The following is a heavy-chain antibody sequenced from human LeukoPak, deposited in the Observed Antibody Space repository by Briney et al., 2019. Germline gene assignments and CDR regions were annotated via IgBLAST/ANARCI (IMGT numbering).Heavy chain of an antibody. CDR2: ISGSGGST. CDR1: GFTFSSYA. D-gene: IGHD5-24*01. Sequence: PGGSLRLSCAASGFTFSSYAMSWVRQAPGKGLEWVSAISGSGGSTYYADSVKGQFTISRDNSKNTLYLQMNSLRAEDTAVYYCAKDQGPVESSFDYWGQGTLVTVSS. V-gene: IGHV3-23*01. J-gene: IGHJ4*02. CDR3: AKDQGPVESSFDY.